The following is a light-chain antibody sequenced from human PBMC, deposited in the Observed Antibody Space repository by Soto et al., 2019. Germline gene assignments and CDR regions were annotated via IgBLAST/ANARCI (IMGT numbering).Light chain of an antibody. J-gene: IGKJ1*01. Sequence: DIVLTQSPGTLSLSPGERATLSCRASQTILNNYLAWFQQKPGQAPRLLIYGVSGRAAGIPDRFSGSGSETDFSLTISRLEPEDFAVYYCQQFGTSPWTFGQGTKVEIK. CDR3: QQFGTSPWT. CDR2: GVS. V-gene: IGKV3-20*01. CDR1: QTILNNY.